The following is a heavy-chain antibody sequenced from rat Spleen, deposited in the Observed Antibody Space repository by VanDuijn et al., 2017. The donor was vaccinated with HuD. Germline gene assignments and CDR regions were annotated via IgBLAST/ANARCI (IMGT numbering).Heavy chain of an antibody. D-gene: IGHD1-7*01. V-gene: IGHV5-7*01. J-gene: IGHJ3*01. CDR2: ISYDGSST. CDR1: GFTFSDYN. Sequence: EVQLVESGGGLVQPGRSLKLSCAASGFTFSDYNMAWVRQAPKKGLEWVATISYDGSSTYSRDSVKGRFTISRDNAKSTLYLQMDSLRSEDTATYYCARPSYGYPFAYWGQGTLVTVSS. CDR3: ARPSYGYPFAY.